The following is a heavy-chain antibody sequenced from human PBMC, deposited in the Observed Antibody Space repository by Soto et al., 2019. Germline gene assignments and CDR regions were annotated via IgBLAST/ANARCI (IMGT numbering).Heavy chain of an antibody. D-gene: IGHD1-26*01. Sequence: GASVKVSCKASGYTFTSYAMHWVRQAPGQRLEWMGGVNPIFDKAKYAQKFQGRVTITADDSTSTAYMELSSLRSADTAIYYCAGGQGGATNFWGQGTLVTVSS. V-gene: IGHV1-69*13. CDR3: AGGQGGATNF. J-gene: IGHJ4*02. CDR2: VNPIFDKA. CDR1: GYTFTSYA.